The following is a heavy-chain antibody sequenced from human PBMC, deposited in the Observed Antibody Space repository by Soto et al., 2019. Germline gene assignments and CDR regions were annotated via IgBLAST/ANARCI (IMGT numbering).Heavy chain of an antibody. CDR3: AKANYYVSSGYYGATGY. D-gene: IGHD3-22*01. Sequence: PGGSLRLSCAASGFTFSSYAMSWVRQAPGKGLEWVSAISGSGGSTYYADSVKGRFTISRDNSKNTLYLQMNSLRVEDTAVYYCAKANYYVSSGYYGATGYWGQGTLVTVSS. CDR2: ISGSGGST. CDR1: GFTFSSYA. V-gene: IGHV3-23*01. J-gene: IGHJ4*02.